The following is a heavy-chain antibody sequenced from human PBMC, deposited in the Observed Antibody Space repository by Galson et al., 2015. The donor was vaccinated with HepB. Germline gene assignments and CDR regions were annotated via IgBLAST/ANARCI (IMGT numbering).Heavy chain of an antibody. CDR1: GGSFCGYY. CDR2: INHSGST. V-gene: IGHV4-34*01. D-gene: IGHD2-2*01. Sequence: SETLSLTCAVYGGSFCGYYWSWIRQPPGKGLEWIGEINHSGSTNYNPSLKSRVTISVDTSKNQFSLKLSSVTAADTAVYYCARGFGPGYCSSTSCPRFFDYWGQGTLVTVSS. CDR3: ARGFGPGYCSSTSCPRFFDY. J-gene: IGHJ4*02.